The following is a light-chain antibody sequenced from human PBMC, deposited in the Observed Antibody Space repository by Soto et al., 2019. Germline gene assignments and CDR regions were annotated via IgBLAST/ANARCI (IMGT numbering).Light chain of an antibody. CDR2: TAS. CDR1: QSISSY. CDR3: KQSYNTPRT. Sequence: DIQMTQSPSSLSASVGDRVTITCRASQSISSYLNWYQQKPGKAPKLLIYTASSLQSGVPSRFSGSGFGTDFSLTISSLQPEDFATYYCKQSYNTPRTFGQGTKVDIK. J-gene: IGKJ1*01. V-gene: IGKV1-39*01.